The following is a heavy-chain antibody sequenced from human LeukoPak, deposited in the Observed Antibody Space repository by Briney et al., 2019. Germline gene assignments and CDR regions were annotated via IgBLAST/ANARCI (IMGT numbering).Heavy chain of an antibody. Sequence: SETLSLTCTVSGGSISGSTYYWGWIRQPPGKGLEWIGSMYYSGSTYYNPSLKSRVTISVDTSENQFSLKLTSVTAADTAVYYCATLDYWGEGTLVTVSS. CDR2: MYYSGST. CDR1: GGSISGSTYY. J-gene: IGHJ4*02. V-gene: IGHV4-39*07. CDR3: ATLDY.